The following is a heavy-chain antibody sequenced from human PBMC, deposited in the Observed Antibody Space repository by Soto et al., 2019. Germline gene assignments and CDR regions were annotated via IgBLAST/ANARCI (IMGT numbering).Heavy chain of an antibody. J-gene: IGHJ6*02. V-gene: IGHV1-69*06. D-gene: IGHD6-6*01. CDR2: IIPIFGTA. CDR1: GGTFSSYA. Sequence: QVQLVQSGAEVKKPGSSVKVSCKASGGTFSSYAISWVRQAPGQGLEWMGGIIPIFGTANYAQKFQGRVTITAAKSTSTAYMELSSLRSEATDVYYCARALHSSSSTYYDYGMDVWGQGTTVTVSS. CDR3: ARALHSSSSTYYDYGMDV.